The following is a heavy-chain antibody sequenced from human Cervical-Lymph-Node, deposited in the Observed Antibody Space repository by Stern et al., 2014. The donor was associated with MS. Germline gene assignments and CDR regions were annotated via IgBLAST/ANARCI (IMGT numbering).Heavy chain of an antibody. CDR3: AHSGYDFWSGYKNHYYYGMDV. CDR1: GFSLSTSGVG. Sequence: QVTLRESGPTLVKPTQTLTLTCTFSGFSLSTSGVGVGWIRQPPGKAMEWLALIYWDDDKRYSPSLKSRLTITKDTSKNQAVLTMTNMDPVDTATYYCAHSGYDFWSGYKNHYYYGMDVWGQGTTVTVSS. V-gene: IGHV2-5*02. CDR2: IYWDDDK. D-gene: IGHD3-3*01. J-gene: IGHJ6*02.